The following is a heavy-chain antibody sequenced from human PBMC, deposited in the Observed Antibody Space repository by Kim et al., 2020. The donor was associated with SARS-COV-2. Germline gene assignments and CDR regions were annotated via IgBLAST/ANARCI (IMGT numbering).Heavy chain of an antibody. J-gene: IGHJ4*02. D-gene: IGHD2-15*01. V-gene: IGHV4-34*01. CDR1: GGSFSGYY. Sequence: SETLSLTCAVYGGSFSGYYWSWIRQPPGKGLEWIGEINHSGSTNYNPSLKSRVTISVDTSKNQVSLKLSPVTAADTAVYYCARGRRPSLRHVVVVAAPFDYWGQGALVTVS. CDR2: INHSGST. CDR3: ARGRRPSLRHVVVVAAPFDY.